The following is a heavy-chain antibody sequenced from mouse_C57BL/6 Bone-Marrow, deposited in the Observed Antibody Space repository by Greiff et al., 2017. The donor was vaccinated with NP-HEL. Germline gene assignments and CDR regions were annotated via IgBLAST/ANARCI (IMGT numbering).Heavy chain of an antibody. V-gene: IGHV5-15*01. CDR3: ARGDGYDYYAMDY. J-gene: IGHJ4*01. CDR1: GFTFSDYG. Sequence: DVKLVESGGGLVQPGGSLKLSCAASGFTFSDYGMAWVRQAPRKGPEWVAFISNLAYSIYYADTVTGRFTISRENAKNTLYLEMSSLRSEDTAMYYCARGDGYDYYAMDYWGQGTSVTVSS. CDR2: ISNLAYSI. D-gene: IGHD2-2*01.